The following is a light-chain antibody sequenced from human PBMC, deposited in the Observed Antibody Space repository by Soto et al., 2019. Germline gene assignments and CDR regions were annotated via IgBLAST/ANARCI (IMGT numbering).Light chain of an antibody. J-gene: IGLJ2*01. CDR1: SSDVGAYDY. V-gene: IGLV2-14*03. CDR2: DVS. CDR3: SSFTSIGTLLVV. Sequence: QSVLTQPASVSGSPGQSITISCTGTSSDVGAYDYVSWYQQHPGKAPKLMLYDVSNRPSGVSNRFSGSKSGSTASLTISGLQAEDEADYYCSSFTSIGTLLVVFGGGTQLTVL.